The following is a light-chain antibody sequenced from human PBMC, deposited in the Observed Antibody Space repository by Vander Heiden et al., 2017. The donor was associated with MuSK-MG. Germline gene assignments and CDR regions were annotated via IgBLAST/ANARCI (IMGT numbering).Light chain of an antibody. Sequence: DIVLTQSPLSLPVTPGEPASIPCRSSQSLLYSDGYNYLDWYLQKPGQSPQLLIYLGSNRASGVPDRFSGSGSGTDFTLKISRVEAEDVGVYYCMQDLQPPFTFGGGTKVEIK. CDR3: MQDLQPPFT. CDR2: LGS. J-gene: IGKJ4*01. CDR1: QSLLYSDGYNY. V-gene: IGKV2-28*01.